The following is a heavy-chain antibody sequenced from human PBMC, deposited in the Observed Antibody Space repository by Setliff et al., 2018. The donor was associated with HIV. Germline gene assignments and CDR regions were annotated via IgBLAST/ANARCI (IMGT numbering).Heavy chain of an antibody. CDR2: IIHSGSI. Sequence: SETLSLTCAVYGGSFNDYYWSWIRQPPGKGLEWIGEIIHSGSINYNPSLKSRVTISVDTSKNQFSLRLSSVAAGDTAVYYCARGRDYYGSGSYFNGRANSYYFMDVWGKGTTVTVSS. V-gene: IGHV4-34*01. CDR1: GGSFNDYY. CDR3: ARGRDYYGSGSYFNGRANSYYFMDV. J-gene: IGHJ6*03. D-gene: IGHD3-10*01.